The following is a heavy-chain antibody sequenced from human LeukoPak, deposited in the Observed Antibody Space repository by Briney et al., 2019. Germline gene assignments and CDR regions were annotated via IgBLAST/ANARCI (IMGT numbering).Heavy chain of an antibody. V-gene: IGHV3-53*01. D-gene: IGHD2-8*02. CDR1: GFTVSSNY. CDR3: ARGALVAHDAFDI. J-gene: IGHJ3*02. CDR2: IYSGGST. Sequence: PGGSLRLSCAASGFTVSSNYMSWVRQAPGKRLEWVSVIYSGGSTYYADSVKGRFTISRDNSKNTLYLQMNSLRAEDTAVYYCARGALVAHDAFDIWGQGTMVTVSS.